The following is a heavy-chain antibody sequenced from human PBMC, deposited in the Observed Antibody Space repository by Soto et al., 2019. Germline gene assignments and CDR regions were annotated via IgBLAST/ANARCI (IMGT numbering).Heavy chain of an antibody. D-gene: IGHD6-6*01. CDR1: GFTFSSYG. CDR2: ISYDGSNK. CDR3: AKSYLGYSSSRRY. J-gene: IGHJ4*02. Sequence: QPGGSLRLSCAASGFTFSSYGMHWVRQAPGKGLEWVAVISYDGSNKYYADSVKGRFTISRDNSKNTLYLQMNSLRAEDTAVYYCAKSYLGYSSSRRYWGQGTLVTV. V-gene: IGHV3-30*18.